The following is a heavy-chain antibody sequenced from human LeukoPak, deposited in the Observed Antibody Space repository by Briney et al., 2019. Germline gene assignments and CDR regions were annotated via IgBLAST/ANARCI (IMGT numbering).Heavy chain of an antibody. Sequence: PGGSLRLSCAASGFTFSFYTMHWVRQAPGKGLESVSAISTNGVSTYYVNSVKDRFTISRDNSKNTLYLQMGSLRVEDMAVYYCAREVDGGFDPWGQGTLVTVSS. D-gene: IGHD3-16*01. CDR3: AREVDGGFDP. V-gene: IGHV3-64*01. CDR2: ISTNGVST. J-gene: IGHJ5*02. CDR1: GFTFSFYT.